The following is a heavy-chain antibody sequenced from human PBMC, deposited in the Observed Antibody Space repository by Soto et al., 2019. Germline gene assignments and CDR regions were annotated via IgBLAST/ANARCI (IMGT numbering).Heavy chain of an antibody. CDR2: INPNSGGN. Sequence: SVQVSFLASGYTFTGYYMHGLRQAPAQGLEGMGWINPNSGGNNYEQKLQGRVTMHRDTSIRKAYMALRRLRSDETAGFYCVREEELWSVSSYHYYGIDVWGQGITVTVSS. V-gene: IGHV1-2*02. CDR3: VREEELWSVSSYHYYGIDV. J-gene: IGHJ6*02. CDR1: GYTFTGYY. D-gene: IGHD2-21*01.